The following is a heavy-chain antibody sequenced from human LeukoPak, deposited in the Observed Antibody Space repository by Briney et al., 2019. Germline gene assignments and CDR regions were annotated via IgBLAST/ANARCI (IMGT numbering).Heavy chain of an antibody. V-gene: IGHV3-23*01. Sequence: GGSLRLSCAASGFTFSSYAMSWVRQAPGKGLEWVSAISGSGDSTYYADSVKGRFTISRDNSKNTLYLQMNSLRAEDTAVYYCAKAPGYSYESYFDYWGQGTLVTVSS. CDR1: GFTFSSYA. CDR2: ISGSGDST. D-gene: IGHD5-18*01. J-gene: IGHJ4*02. CDR3: AKAPGYSYESYFDY.